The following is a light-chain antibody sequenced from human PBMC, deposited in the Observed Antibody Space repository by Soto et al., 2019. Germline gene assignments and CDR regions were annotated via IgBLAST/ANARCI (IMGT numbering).Light chain of an antibody. CDR2: GAS. Sequence: DIVMTQSPLSLPVIPGEPASISCRSSGDLQRSHGYSYLDWYLQKPGQSPQLLIYGASTRATGVPARFSGSGSATQFTLTISNPQSEDFGFYYCQQYKQWPVAFGGGTKVEIK. V-gene: IGKV2-28*01. CDR3: QQYKQWPVA. J-gene: IGKJ4*01. CDR1: GDLQRSHGYSY.